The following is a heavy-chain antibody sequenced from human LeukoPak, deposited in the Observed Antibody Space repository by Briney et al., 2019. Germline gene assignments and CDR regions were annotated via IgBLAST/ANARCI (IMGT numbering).Heavy chain of an antibody. CDR3: ARELVGLDAFDI. CDR1: GFTFSSYS. D-gene: IGHD3-10*01. CDR2: IKQDGSEK. V-gene: IGHV3-7*01. J-gene: IGHJ3*02. Sequence: GGSLRLSCAASGFTFSSYSMNWVRQAPGKGLEWVANIKQDGSEKYYVDSVKGRFTISRDNAKNSLYLQMNSLRAEDTAVYYCARELVGLDAFDIWGQGTMVTVSS.